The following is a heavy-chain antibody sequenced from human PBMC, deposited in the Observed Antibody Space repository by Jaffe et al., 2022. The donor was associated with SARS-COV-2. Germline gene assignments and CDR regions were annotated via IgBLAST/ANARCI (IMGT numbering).Heavy chain of an antibody. CDR2: INYIGGGT. CDR3: VQGPEKYVVYRVDV. Sequence: DVQLLEYGGGLARPGGSLRLSCAASGFTFDDYAMGWVRQPPGQGLEWVSAINYIGGGTYYAASVKGRFTISRDSSKNTLFLQMSSLRAEDTAVYYCVQGPEKYVVYRVDVWGQGTTVTVSS. V-gene: IGHV3-23*01. J-gene: IGHJ6*02. CDR1: GFTFDDYA. D-gene: IGHD3-10*02.